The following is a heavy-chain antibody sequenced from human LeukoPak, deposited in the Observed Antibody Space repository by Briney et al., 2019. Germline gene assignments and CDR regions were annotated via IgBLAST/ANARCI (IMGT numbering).Heavy chain of an antibody. CDR1: GFTFSSYR. D-gene: IGHD3-10*02. Sequence: GGSLRLSCAASGFTFSSYRMNWVRQAPGKGLEWVANIKQDGSVRDYVDSVKGRFSISRDNAKNSLYLQMNSLRAEDTAVYYCAELGITMIGGVWGKGTTVTISS. V-gene: IGHV3-7*01. CDR2: IKQDGSVR. CDR3: AELGITMIGGV. J-gene: IGHJ6*04.